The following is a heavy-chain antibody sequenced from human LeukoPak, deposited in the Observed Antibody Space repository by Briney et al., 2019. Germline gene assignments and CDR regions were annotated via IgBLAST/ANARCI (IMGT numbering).Heavy chain of an antibody. J-gene: IGHJ5*02. CDR3: AREGPNNFGYHHH. D-gene: IGHD5-18*01. CDR1: GHSISSDYY. CDR2: ISHSGNT. V-gene: IGHV4-38-2*02. Sequence: SETLSLTCAVSGHSISSDYYWGWIRQPRGKGLEWFGSISHSGNTYYNPSLRSRVTISVDTSKNQFSLKLTFVTAADTAVYYWAREGPNNFGYHHHWGQGTLVTVSS.